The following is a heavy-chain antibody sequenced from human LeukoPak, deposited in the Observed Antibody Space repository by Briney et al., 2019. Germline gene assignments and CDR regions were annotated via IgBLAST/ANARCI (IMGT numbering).Heavy chain of an antibody. V-gene: IGHV3-30*03. J-gene: IGHJ4*02. CDR2: ISYDGSNK. CDR1: GFTFKSFS. CDR3: ARWLSDKIDSNGYLDY. Sequence: GGSLRLSCGGSGFTFKSFSMHWVRQAPGKGLEWVAVISYDGSNKYYADSVKGRFTISRDNSKNTLYLQMNSLRAEDTAVYYCARWLSDKIDSNGYLDYWGQGTLVTVSS. D-gene: IGHD5-18*01.